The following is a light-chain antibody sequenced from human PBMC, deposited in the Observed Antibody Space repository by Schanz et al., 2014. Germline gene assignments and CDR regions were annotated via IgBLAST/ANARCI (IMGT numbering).Light chain of an antibody. V-gene: IGKV3D-20*02. J-gene: IGKJ4*01. CDR3: QQRSSWPPG. Sequence: EIVLTQSPVTLSLSPGERATLSCRASQSVSSSYLAWYQQKPGQAPRLLIYDASSRATGIPDRFSGSGSGTDFTLTISRLEPEDSAVYYCQQRSSWPPGFGGGTKVEIK. CDR1: QSVSSSY. CDR2: DAS.